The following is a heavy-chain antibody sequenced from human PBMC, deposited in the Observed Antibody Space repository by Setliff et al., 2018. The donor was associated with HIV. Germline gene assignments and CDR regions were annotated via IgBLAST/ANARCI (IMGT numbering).Heavy chain of an antibody. Sequence: GASVKVSCKASGYTFTDNYIHWVRQAPGQGLEWMGWINCNSGGTYYAQNFQGRVTMTRDTSINTAYMELSRLRSDDTAVYYCARDDHGDPFDYWGQGTLVTVSS. CDR3: ARDDHGDPFDY. V-gene: IGHV1-2*02. J-gene: IGHJ4*02. CDR2: INCNSGGT. CDR1: GYTFTDNY. D-gene: IGHD4-17*01.